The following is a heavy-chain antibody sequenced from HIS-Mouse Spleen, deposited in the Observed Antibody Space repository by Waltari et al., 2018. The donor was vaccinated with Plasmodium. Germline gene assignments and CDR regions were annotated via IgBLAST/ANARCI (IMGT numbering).Heavy chain of an antibody. CDR2: IGTAWDT. Sequence: EVQLVESGGGLVQPGGSLRLSCAASGFTFSRYDMHWVRQATGNCLEWVSAIGTAWDTYYPGAVKGRFTISRENAKNSFYLQMNSLGAEDTAVYYCASSWYWYFDLWGRGTLVTVSS. CDR3: ASSWYWYFDL. D-gene: IGHD6-13*01. V-gene: IGHV3-13*01. CDR1: GFTFSRYD. J-gene: IGHJ2*01.